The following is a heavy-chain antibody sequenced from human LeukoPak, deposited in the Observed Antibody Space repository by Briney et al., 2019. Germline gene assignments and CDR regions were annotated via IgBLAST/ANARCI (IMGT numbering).Heavy chain of an antibody. CDR1: GGSISSGSYY. V-gene: IGHV4-61*02. D-gene: IGHD2-21*02. CDR3: ARGLYCGGDCYWFDY. J-gene: IGHJ4*02. Sequence: SRTLSLTCTASGGSISSGSYYWSWIRQPAGKGLEWIGRIYTSWSNNYTASLKSRVTISVDTSKNQFSLKLSSVTAADTAVYYCARGLYCGGDCYWFDYWGQGTLVTVSS. CDR2: IYTSWSN.